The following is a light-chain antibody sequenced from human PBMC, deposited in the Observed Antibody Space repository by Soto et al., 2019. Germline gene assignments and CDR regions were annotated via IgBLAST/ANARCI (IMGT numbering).Light chain of an antibody. J-gene: IGKJ1*01. CDR2: GAS. CDR1: QSVSSGY. V-gene: IGKV3-20*01. Sequence: DIVLSQSPGTLYLSTGERATLSCRASQSVSSGYLAWYQQRPGQAPRLLIYGASTRATGIPDRFSGSGSGTDFTLTISRLEPEDFAVYYCQQYGTSPWTFGQGTKVDIK. CDR3: QQYGTSPWT.